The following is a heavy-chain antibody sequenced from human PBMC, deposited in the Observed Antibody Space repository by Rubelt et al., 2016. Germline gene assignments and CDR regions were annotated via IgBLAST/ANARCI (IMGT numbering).Heavy chain of an antibody. CDR1: GYSFTSYW. Sequence: VNTHGESLKTSCKGSGYSFTSYWIGWVRQMPGKGLEWMGIIYPGDSDTRYSPSFQGQVTISADKSISTAYLQWSSLKASDTAMYYCARRYGYYYDSSGPTWYFDLWGRGTLVTVSS. CDR2: IYPGDSDT. CDR3: ARRYGYYYDSSGPTWYFDL. D-gene: IGHD3-22*01. V-gene: IGHV5-51*01. J-gene: IGHJ2*01.